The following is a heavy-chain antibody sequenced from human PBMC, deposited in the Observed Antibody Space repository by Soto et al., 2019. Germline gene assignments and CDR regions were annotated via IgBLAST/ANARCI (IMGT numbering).Heavy chain of an antibody. CDR3: AKDNKGAPHY. D-gene: IGHD1-26*01. V-gene: IGHV3-30*18. Sequence: QPGGSLRLSCAASGFTFSSYGMHWVRQAPGKGLEWVAVISYDGSNKYYADSVKGRFTISRDNSKNTLYLQMNSLRAEDTAVYYCAKDNKGAPHYWGQGTLVTVSS. CDR1: GFTFSSYG. J-gene: IGHJ4*02. CDR2: ISYDGSNK.